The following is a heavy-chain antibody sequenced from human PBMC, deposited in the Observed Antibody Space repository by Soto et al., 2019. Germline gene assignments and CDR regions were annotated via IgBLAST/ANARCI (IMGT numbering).Heavy chain of an antibody. D-gene: IGHD6-13*01. J-gene: IGHJ6*02. Sequence: ASVKVSCKASGYTFTSYGISWVRQAPGQGLEWMGWISAYNGNTNYAQKLQGRVTMTTDTSTSTAYMELRSLRSDDTAVYYCASIAAAGANYYYYGMDVWGQGTTVTGS. CDR2: ISAYNGNT. CDR1: GYTFTSYG. CDR3: ASIAAAGANYYYYGMDV. V-gene: IGHV1-18*04.